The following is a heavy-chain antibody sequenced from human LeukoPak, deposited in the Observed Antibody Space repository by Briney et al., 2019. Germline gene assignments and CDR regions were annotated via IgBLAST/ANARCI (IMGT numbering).Heavy chain of an antibody. CDR1: GFTFSSYA. J-gene: IGHJ3*02. CDR2: ISVSGGST. V-gene: IGHV3-23*01. D-gene: IGHD3-3*01. Sequence: PGGSLRLSCAASGFTFSSYAMSWVRQAPGKGLEWVSAISVSGGSTYYADSVKGRFTISRDNSKNTLYLQMNSLRAEDTAVYYCAKDLTYYDFWSVDAFDIWGQGTMVTVSS. CDR3: AKDLTYYDFWSVDAFDI.